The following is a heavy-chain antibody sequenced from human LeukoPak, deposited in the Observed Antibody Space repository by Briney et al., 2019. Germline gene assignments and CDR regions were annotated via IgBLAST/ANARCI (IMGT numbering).Heavy chain of an antibody. J-gene: IGHJ4*02. D-gene: IGHD5-18*01. V-gene: IGHV3-23*01. CDR3: AKGGIGSSSGLDY. Sequence: PGGSLRLSCAASGFTFSTYVMTWVPQAPGKGLEWVSSIGGSGGNPYHGNSVKGRFSISRDNSKNTLYLQMNSLRDEDTAVYYCAKGGIGSSSGLDYWGQGTLVTVSS. CDR1: GFTFSTYV. CDR2: IGGSGGNP.